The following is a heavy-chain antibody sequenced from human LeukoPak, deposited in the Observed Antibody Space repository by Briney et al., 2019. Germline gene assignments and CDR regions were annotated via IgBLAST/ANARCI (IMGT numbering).Heavy chain of an antibody. CDR1: GYTFTGYY. D-gene: IGHD6-25*01. J-gene: IGHJ5*02. CDR3: ARRYSSGGGWFDP. Sequence: ASVKVSCKASGYTFTGYYMHWVRQAPGQGLEWMGWINPNSGGTNYAQKFQGRVTITADESTSTAYMELSSLRSEDTAVYYCARRYSSGGGWFDPWGQGTLVTVSS. CDR2: INPNSGGT. V-gene: IGHV1-2*02.